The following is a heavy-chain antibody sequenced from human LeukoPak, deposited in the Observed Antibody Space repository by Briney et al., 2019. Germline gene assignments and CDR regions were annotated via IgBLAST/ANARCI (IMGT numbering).Heavy chain of an antibody. V-gene: IGHV1-18*01. Sequence: ASVKVSCKASGYTFTSYGISWVRQAPGQGLEWMGWISAHNGNTNYAQKFQGRVTITADKSTSTAYMELSSLRSEDTAVYYCARDPGYSGYDSILNYWGQGTLVTVSS. J-gene: IGHJ4*02. CDR2: ISAHNGNT. CDR3: ARDPGYSGYDSILNY. D-gene: IGHD5-12*01. CDR1: GYTFTSYG.